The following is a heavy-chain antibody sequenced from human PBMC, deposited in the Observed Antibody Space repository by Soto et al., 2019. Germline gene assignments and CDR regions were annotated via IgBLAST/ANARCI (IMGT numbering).Heavy chain of an antibody. J-gene: IGHJ4*02. CDR2: IYSDGTT. D-gene: IGHD3-16*01. Sequence: GGSLRLSCAASGFTLSYSFMSWVRQAPGKGLEWVSLIYSDGTTYYADSVKGRFTISRDNSKNTLYLQMNSLRAEDTAVYYCARSITFGGVPLWGQGTLVTVSS. V-gene: IGHV3-66*01. CDR3: ARSITFGGVPL. CDR1: GFTLSYSF.